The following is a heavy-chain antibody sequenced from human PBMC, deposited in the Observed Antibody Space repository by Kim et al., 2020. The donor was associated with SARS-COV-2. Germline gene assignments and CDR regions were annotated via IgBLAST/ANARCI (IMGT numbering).Heavy chain of an antibody. D-gene: IGHD3-22*01. CDR2: ISYDGSNK. Sequence: GGSLRLSCAASGFTFSSYGMHWVRQAPGKGLEWVAVISYDGSNKYYADSVKGRLAISRDNSKNTLYLQMNSLRAEDTAVYYCAREGITMIVVVNPLDYWGQGTLVTVSS. CDR1: GFTFSSYG. J-gene: IGHJ4*02. CDR3: AREGITMIVVVNPLDY. V-gene: IGHV3-33*05.